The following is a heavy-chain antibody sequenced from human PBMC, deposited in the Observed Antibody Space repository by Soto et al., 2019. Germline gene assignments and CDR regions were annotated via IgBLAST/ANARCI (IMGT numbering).Heavy chain of an antibody. CDR3: TRGREWELLLSHY. V-gene: IGHV3-49*03. CDR2: IRSKAYGGTT. D-gene: IGHD1-26*01. J-gene: IGHJ4*02. Sequence: GGSLRLSCTASGFTFGDYAMSWFRQAPGKGLEWVGFIRSKAYGGTTEYAASVKGRFTFSRDDSKSIAYLQMNSLKTEDTAVYYCTRGREWELLLSHYWGQGTLVTVSS. CDR1: GFTFGDYA.